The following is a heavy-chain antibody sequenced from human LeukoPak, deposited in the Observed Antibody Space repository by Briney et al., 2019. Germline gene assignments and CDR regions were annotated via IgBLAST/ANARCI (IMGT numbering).Heavy chain of an antibody. CDR1: GYTFTGYY. J-gene: IGHJ4*02. CDR3: ARDRIAIAVAGTEPVFDY. Sequence: GASVKVSCKASGYTFTGYYMHWVRQAPGQGLEWMGWVNPNSGGTNYAQKFQGWVTMTRDTSISTAYMELSRLRSDDTAVYYCARDRIAIAVAGTEPVFDYWGQGTLVTVSS. D-gene: IGHD6-19*01. CDR2: VNPNSGGT. V-gene: IGHV1-2*04.